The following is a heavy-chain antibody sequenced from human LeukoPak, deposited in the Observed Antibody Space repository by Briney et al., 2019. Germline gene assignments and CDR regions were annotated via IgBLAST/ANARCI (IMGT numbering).Heavy chain of an antibody. D-gene: IGHD4-17*01. Sequence: PGGSLRLSCAASGFTFSSYSMNWVRQAPGKGLEWVSSISSSSSYIYYADSVEGRFTISRDNAKNSLYLQMNSLGAEDTAVYYCARDRVEADYGDYGAFDIWGQGTMVTVSS. V-gene: IGHV3-21*01. CDR2: ISSSSSYI. CDR3: ARDRVEADYGDYGAFDI. CDR1: GFTFSSYS. J-gene: IGHJ3*02.